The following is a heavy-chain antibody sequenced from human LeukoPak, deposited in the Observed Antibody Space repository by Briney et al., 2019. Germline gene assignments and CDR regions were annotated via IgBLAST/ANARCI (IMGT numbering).Heavy chain of an antibody. CDR2: IYHSGTS. V-gene: IGHV4-59*01. J-gene: IGHJ6*03. Sequence: PSETLSLTCTVSSASISTYYWSWIRQPPGKGLEWIGYIYHSGTSNYNPSLKSRVTMSVDTSKSQFSLSLSSVTSADTAVYYCARGYCSGGSCYSYYYYNYMDVWGKGTTVTVSS. D-gene: IGHD2-15*01. CDR3: ARGYCSGGSCYSYYYYNYMDV. CDR1: SASISTYY.